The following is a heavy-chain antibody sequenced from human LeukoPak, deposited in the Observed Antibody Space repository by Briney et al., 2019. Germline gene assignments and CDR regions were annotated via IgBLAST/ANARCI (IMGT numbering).Heavy chain of an antibody. V-gene: IGHV3-30*18. D-gene: IGHD3-22*01. Sequence: GGSLRLSCAASGFTFSSYGMHWVRQAPGKGLEWVAVISYDGSNKYYADSVKGRFTISRDNAKNTLYLQMYSLSAEVTAVYYCAKDDSRCNYYDSSGYYGLYYYGMDVWGQGTTVTVSS. CDR1: GFTFSSYG. CDR3: AKDDSRCNYYDSSGYYGLYYYGMDV. J-gene: IGHJ6*02. CDR2: ISYDGSNK.